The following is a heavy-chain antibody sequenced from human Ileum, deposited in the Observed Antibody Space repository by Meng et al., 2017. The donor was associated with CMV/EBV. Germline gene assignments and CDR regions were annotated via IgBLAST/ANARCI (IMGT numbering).Heavy chain of an antibody. J-gene: IGHJ4*02. CDR2: IYSDGKI. CDR3: ARGGGYYPIDH. CDR1: GFIVSSNY. Sequence: GESLKISCAASGFIVSSNYMNWVRQAPGKGLEWVSVIYSDGKIYYAASVKGRFTISRDNSKNTLDLQMNSLTSEDTAVYYCARGGGYYPIDHWGQETLVTVSS. D-gene: IGHD3-22*01. V-gene: IGHV3-66*02.